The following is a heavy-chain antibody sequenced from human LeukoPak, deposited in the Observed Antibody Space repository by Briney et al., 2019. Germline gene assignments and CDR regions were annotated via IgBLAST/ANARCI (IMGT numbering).Heavy chain of an antibody. D-gene: IGHD3-10*01. Sequence: SETLSLTCSFSGGSISSSSYYGGSSPQPPGKGLEMIGSIYYSVSTYYNPFLKSRVTISVDTSKNQFSLKLSSVTAADTAVYYCARHASITMVRGAVDYWGQGTLVTVSS. J-gene: IGHJ4*02. CDR1: GGSISSSSYY. CDR3: ARHASITMVRGAVDY. CDR2: IYYSVST. V-gene: IGHV4-39*01.